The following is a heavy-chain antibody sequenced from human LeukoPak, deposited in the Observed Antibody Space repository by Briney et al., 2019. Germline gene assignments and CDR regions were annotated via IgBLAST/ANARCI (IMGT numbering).Heavy chain of an antibody. V-gene: IGHV3-48*01. CDR1: GFTFSSYS. Sequence: PGGSLRLSCAASGFTFSSYSMNWVRQAPGKGLEWVSYISSSSSTIYYADSVKGRFTISRDNAKNSLYLQMNSLRAEDTAVYYCARDQYRHWTRRYYMDVWGKGTTVTVSS. CDR2: ISSSSSTI. J-gene: IGHJ6*03. CDR3: ARDQYRHWTRRYYMDV. D-gene: IGHD1-1*01.